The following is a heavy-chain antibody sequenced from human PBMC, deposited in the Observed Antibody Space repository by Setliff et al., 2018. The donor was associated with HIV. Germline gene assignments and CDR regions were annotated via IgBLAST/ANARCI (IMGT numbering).Heavy chain of an antibody. CDR1: GYTLNNYY. CDR3: ARAYYDSVWGSHRYRFYYFDY. V-gene: IGHV1-46*02. Sequence: ASVKVSCKASGYTLNNYYMHWVRQAPGQGLEWMGIINPSDNRTYYAQKFQGRVTMTRDTSTSSVYMELRSLRPEDTSVYYCARAYYDSVWGSHRYRFYYFDYWGQGGLVTVSS. D-gene: IGHD3-16*02. J-gene: IGHJ4*02. CDR2: INPSDNRT.